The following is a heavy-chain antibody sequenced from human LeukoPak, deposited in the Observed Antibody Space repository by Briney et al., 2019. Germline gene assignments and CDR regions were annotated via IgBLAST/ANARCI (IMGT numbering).Heavy chain of an antibody. V-gene: IGHV4-34*01. CDR1: GGSFRGYY. J-gene: IGHJ4*02. CDR2: INHSGST. D-gene: IGHD5-24*01. CDR3: ASRWSPTTSYFDY. Sequence: PSETLSLTCAVYGGSFRGYYWSWIRQPPGKGLEWIGEINHSGSTNYNPSLKSRVTISVDTSKNQFSLKLSSVTAADTAVYYCASRWSPTTSYFDYWGQGTLVTVSS.